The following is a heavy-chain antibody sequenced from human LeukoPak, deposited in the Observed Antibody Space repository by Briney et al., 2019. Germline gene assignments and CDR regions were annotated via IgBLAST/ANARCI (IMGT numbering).Heavy chain of an antibody. J-gene: IGHJ3*02. D-gene: IGHD3-22*01. CDR1: GFTFSSYW. Sequence: PGGSLRLSCAASGFTFSSYWMQWVRQAPGKGLVWVSRLSPDGSSTTSADSVKGRFTISRDNSKNTLYLQMNSLRAEDTAVYYCAKGKWRRRITMIVVVMHAFDIWGQGTMVTVSS. CDR3: AKGKWRRRITMIVVVMHAFDI. CDR2: LSPDGSST. V-gene: IGHV3-74*01.